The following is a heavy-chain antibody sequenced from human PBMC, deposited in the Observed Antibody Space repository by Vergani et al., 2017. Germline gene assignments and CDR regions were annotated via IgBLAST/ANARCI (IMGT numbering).Heavy chain of an antibody. CDR2: IIPILGPE. CDR3: ARDDCSSTSCQGGYYYMDV. CDR1: GGTFSSFA. D-gene: IGHD2-2*01. J-gene: IGHJ6*03. Sequence: QVQLVQSGAEVKKPGSSVKVPCKASGGTFSSFAISWVRQAPGQGLEWVGGIIPILGPENYAQKFQGRVPITADESTGTAYRELSSLRSEDTAVDYCARDDCSSTSCQGGYYYMDVWGKGTTVTGSS. V-gene: IGHV1-69*01.